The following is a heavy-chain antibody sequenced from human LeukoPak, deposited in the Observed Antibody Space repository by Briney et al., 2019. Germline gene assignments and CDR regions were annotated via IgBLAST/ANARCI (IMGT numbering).Heavy chain of an antibody. CDR1: GVYISGTTYC. J-gene: IGHJ4*02. V-gene: IGHV4-39*07. CDR2: IYSSGHT. CDR3: VADPINFDF. Sequence: SETLSLTCTVSGVYISGTTYCWAWIRQPPGKGLEWIGSIYSSGHTIYNASLKSRITISVDRSENQFSLNLRSVTAADTAVYYCVADPINFDFWGQGNLVTVSS.